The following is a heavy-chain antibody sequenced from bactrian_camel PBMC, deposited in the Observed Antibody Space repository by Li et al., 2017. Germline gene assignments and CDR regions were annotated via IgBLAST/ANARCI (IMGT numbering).Heavy chain of an antibody. Sequence: HVQLVESGGALVQPGGSLRLSCAASGFNFNNYIMSWVRQAPGKGLEWLCNIYGDYRTTHYRDSVKGRFAISRDDAANTVYLQMNNLRPEDTGAYICAADHVSSPGCQMFRVMGVPGDFGYWGQGTQVTVS. J-gene: IGHJ6*01. V-gene: IGHV3-2*01. CDR1: GFNFNNYI. D-gene: IGHD3*01. CDR2: IYGDYRTT. CDR3: AADHVSSPGCQMFRVMGVPGDFGY.